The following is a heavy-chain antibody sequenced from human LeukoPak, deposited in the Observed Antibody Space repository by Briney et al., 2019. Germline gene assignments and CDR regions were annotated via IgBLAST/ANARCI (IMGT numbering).Heavy chain of an antibody. J-gene: IGHJ6*03. CDR1: GGSFSGYY. V-gene: IGHV4-34*01. Sequence: SETLSLTCAVYGGSFSGYYWSWIRQPPGKGLEWIGEINHSGSTNYNPSLKSRVTISVDTSKNQFSLKLSSVTAADTAVHYCARAQLDYYYYMDVWGKGTTVTVSS. D-gene: IGHD1-1*01. CDR2: INHSGST. CDR3: ARAQLDYYYYMDV.